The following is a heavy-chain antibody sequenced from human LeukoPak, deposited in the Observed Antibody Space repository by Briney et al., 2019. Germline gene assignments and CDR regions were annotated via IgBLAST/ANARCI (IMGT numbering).Heavy chain of an antibody. Sequence: PGGSLRLSCAASGFTFSSYRMSWVRQAPGKGLEWVANIKQDGSEKYYVDSVKGRFTISRDNAKDSLYLQMNSLRAEDTAVYYCARDYYGSGSYYHRGFDYWGQGTLVTVSS. CDR1: GFTFSSYR. D-gene: IGHD3-10*01. V-gene: IGHV3-7*03. J-gene: IGHJ4*02. CDR3: ARDYYGSGSYYHRGFDY. CDR2: IKQDGSEK.